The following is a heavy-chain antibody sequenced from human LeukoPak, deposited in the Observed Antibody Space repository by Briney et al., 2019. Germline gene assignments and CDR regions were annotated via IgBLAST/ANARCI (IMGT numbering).Heavy chain of an antibody. V-gene: IGHV4-61*02. D-gene: IGHD4-23*01. CDR1: GGSISSGSYY. CDR3: ARGGNSGYFDY. J-gene: IGHJ4*02. CDR2: IYTSGST. Sequence: SETLSLTCTVSGGSISSGSYYWSWIRQPAGKGLEWIGSIYTSGSTNYNPSLKSRVTISVDTSKNQFSLKLSSVTAADTAVYYCARGGNSGYFDYWGQGTLVTVSS.